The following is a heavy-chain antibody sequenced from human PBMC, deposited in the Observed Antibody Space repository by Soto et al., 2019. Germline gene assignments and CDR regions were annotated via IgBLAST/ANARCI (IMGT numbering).Heavy chain of an antibody. CDR3: ARFLAAAGTPGAYYYYGMDV. D-gene: IGHD6-13*01. CDR2: ISAYNGNT. Sequence: ASVKVSCKASGYTFTSYGISWLRESPGQGLEWMGWISAYNGNTNYAQKLQGRVTMTTDTSTSTAYMELRSLRSDDTAVYYCARFLAAAGTPGAYYYYGMDVWGQGTTVTVSS. V-gene: IGHV1-18*04. CDR1: GYTFTSYG. J-gene: IGHJ6*02.